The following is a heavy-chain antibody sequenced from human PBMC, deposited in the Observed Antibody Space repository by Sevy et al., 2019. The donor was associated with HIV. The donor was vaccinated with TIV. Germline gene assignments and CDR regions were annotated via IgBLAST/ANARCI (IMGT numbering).Heavy chain of an antibody. J-gene: IGHJ6*03. CDR3: ARRGSGSSPRDYYYYYMDV. V-gene: IGHV1-2*02. Sequence: ASVKVSCKASGYTFTGYYMHWVRQAPGQGLEWMGWINPNSGGTNYAQKFQGRVTMTRDTSISTAYVELSRLRSDDTAVYYCARRGSGSSPRDYYYYYMDVWGKGTTVTVSS. CDR2: INPNSGGT. D-gene: IGHD3-10*01. CDR1: GYTFTGYY.